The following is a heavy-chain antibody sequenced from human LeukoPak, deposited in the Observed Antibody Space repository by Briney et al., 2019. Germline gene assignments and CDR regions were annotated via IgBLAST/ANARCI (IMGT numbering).Heavy chain of an antibody. D-gene: IGHD5-18*01. Sequence: ASVKVSCKVSGYTFTSYYMHWVLQAPGQGLEWMGIINPSGGSTSYAQKFQGRVTMTRDTSTSTVYMELSSLRSEDTAVYYCARDRSVDTAMVWVSFDYWGQGTLVTVSS. V-gene: IGHV1-46*03. CDR1: GYTFTSYY. CDR3: ARDRSVDTAMVWVSFDY. J-gene: IGHJ4*02. CDR2: INPSGGST.